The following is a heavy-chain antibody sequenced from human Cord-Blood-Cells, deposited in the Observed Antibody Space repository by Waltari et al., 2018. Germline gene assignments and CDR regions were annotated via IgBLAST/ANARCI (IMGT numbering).Heavy chain of an antibody. CDR1: GHTRTELP. Sequence: QVQLVQSGAELKKPGAPVKVFGKVSGHTRTELPIHWVQHAPGKGVEWMGGFDPEDGETIYAQKFQGRVTMTEDTSTDTAYMELSSLRSEDTAVYYCATPYYYDSSGYYFDYWGQGTLVTVSS. CDR3: ATPYYYDSSGYYFDY. J-gene: IGHJ4*02. V-gene: IGHV1-24*01. D-gene: IGHD3-22*01. CDR2: FDPEDGET.